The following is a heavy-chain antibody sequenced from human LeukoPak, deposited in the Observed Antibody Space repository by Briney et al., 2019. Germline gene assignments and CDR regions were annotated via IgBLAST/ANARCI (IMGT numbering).Heavy chain of an antibody. CDR2: IYYSGST. CDR1: GGSISSSSYY. V-gene: IGHV4-39*01. CDR3: AKAVAGGWFDP. Sequence: PSETLSLTCTVSGGSISSSSYYWGWLRQPPGKGLEWIGSIYYSGSTYYNPSLKSRVTISVDTSKNQFSLKLSSVTAADTAVYYCAKAVAGGWFDPWGQGTLVTVSS. J-gene: IGHJ5*02. D-gene: IGHD6-19*01.